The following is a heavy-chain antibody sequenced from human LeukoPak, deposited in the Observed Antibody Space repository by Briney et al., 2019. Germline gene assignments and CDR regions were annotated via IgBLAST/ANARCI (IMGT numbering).Heavy chain of an antibody. V-gene: IGHV1-2*02. CDR2: INPNSGGT. Sequence: ASVKVSCKASGYTFSDYYMHWVRQAPGQGLEWMGWINPNSGGTSYAQKFQDRITMTRDTSISTAHMELSRLRSDDTAVYYCARGTRLMLYYMDVWGKGTTVTVSS. D-gene: IGHD1-1*01. J-gene: IGHJ6*03. CDR1: GYTFSDYY. CDR3: ARGTRLMLYYMDV.